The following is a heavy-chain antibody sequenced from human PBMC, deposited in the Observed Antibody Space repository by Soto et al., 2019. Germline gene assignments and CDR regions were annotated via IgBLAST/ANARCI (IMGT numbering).Heavy chain of an antibody. CDR1: GGSISSYY. D-gene: IGHD3-10*01. V-gene: IGHV4-59*08. Sequence: SETLSLTCTVSGGSISSYYWSWIRQPPGKGLEWIGYIYYSGSTNYNPSLKSRVTISVDTSKNQFSLKLSSVTAADTAVYYCARLPREYYYGSGTTFDYWGQGTLVTVSS. J-gene: IGHJ4*02. CDR2: IYYSGST. CDR3: ARLPREYYYGSGTTFDY.